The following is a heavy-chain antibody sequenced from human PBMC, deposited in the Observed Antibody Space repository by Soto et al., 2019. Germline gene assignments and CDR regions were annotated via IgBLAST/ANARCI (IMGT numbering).Heavy chain of an antibody. V-gene: IGHV3-23*01. CDR3: AYSSTPFDY. D-gene: IGHD6-13*01. Sequence: EVQLLESGGGLVQPGGSPRLSCAASGFTFSSYAMSWVRQAPGKGLEWVSAISGSGGSTYYADSVKGRFTISRDNSENTLYLQMNSLRSEDTAVYYCAYSSTPFDYWGQGTLVTVSS. J-gene: IGHJ4*02. CDR2: ISGSGGST. CDR1: GFTFSSYA.